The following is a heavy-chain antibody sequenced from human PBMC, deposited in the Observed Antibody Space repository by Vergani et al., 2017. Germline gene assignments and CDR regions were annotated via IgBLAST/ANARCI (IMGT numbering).Heavy chain of an antibody. CDR3: ARDLWTFGGVFVIGY. CDR2: IWYDGNKK. CDR1: GFTFSNYG. J-gene: IGHJ4*02. Sequence: QVQLVESGGGVVQPGRSLRLSCAASGFTFSNYGMHWVRQAPGKGLGGVAVIWYDGNKKYYADSGKGRLTISRDNSKNTLYLQMNSLRAEDTAVYYCARDLWTFGGVFVIGYWGQGTLVTVSS. V-gene: IGHV3-33*01. D-gene: IGHD3-16*02.